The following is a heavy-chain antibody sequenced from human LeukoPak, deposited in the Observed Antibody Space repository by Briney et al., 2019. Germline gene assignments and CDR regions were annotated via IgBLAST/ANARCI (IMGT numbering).Heavy chain of an antibody. V-gene: IGHV3-30*03. J-gene: IGHJ4*02. CDR2: ISYDGTNK. Sequence: GRSLRLSCAASGFTFSTYGMHWVRQGPGKGLEWVAVISYDGTNKYYADSVTGRFTISRDNSKNTVYLQMNSLRPDGTAVYYCARDGDDTAMVTPRIDYWGQGTLVTVSS. D-gene: IGHD5-18*01. CDR3: ARDGDDTAMVTPRIDY. CDR1: GFTFSTYG.